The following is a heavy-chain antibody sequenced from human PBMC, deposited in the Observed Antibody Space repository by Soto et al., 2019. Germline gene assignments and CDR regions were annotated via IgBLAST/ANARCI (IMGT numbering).Heavy chain of an antibody. CDR2: VYYTGTT. J-gene: IGHJ6*01. Sequence: TVSGGKIISRSDYRGLKRKPPGKGLEWIGYVYYTGTTNYKPSLKTRVTISVDTSKNQFSLKLTSVTAADTAMYCCARDSRSQHGMGV. CDR3: ARDSRSQHGMGV. CDR1: GGKIISRSDY. V-gene: IGHV4-61*01.